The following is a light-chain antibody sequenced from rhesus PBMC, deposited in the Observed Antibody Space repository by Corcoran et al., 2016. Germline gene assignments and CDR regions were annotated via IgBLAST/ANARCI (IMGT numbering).Light chain of an antibody. CDR2: AAT. CDR3: QHYKRYPLT. CDR1: QGISRH. Sequence: DIQMTQSPSSLSASVGDTVTITCRARQGISRHLNWFQQKPGKAPKLLIYAATTLQSGVPSRFSGRGSGTVFTLTISSLQPEAFVTCYCQHYKRYPLTFGGGTKVEIK. V-gene: IGKV1-28*02. J-gene: IGKJ4*01.